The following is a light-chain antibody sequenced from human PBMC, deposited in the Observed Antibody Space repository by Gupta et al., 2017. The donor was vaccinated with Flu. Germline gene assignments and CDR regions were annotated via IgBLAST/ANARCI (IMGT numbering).Light chain of an antibody. Sequence: SSLDQPRPASGSACQSVTITCTGTISDVGGYNYVSWYQQHPGKAPILSSYDVSKRPSGVPDRFSGSKSGNTVSLTISGLQAEDESYYYCCSYGGSYSVFGTGTKLTVL. V-gene: IGLV2-11*01. CDR1: ISDVGGYNY. CDR2: DVS. J-gene: IGLJ1*01. CDR3: CSYGGSYSV.